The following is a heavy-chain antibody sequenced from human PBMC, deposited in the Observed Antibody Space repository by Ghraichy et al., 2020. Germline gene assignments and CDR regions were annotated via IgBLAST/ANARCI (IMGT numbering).Heavy chain of an antibody. CDR2: IWYDGSNK. J-gene: IGHJ4*02. CDR1: GFTFSSYG. Sequence: GGSLRLSCAASGFTFSSYGMHWVRQAPGKGLEWVAVIWYDGSNKYYADSVKGRFTISRDNSKNTLYLQINSLRAEDKVVYYCARQVVGARGNYFDYWGQGTLVTVYS. V-gene: IGHV3-33*01. CDR3: ARQVVGARGNYFDY. D-gene: IGHD1-26*01.